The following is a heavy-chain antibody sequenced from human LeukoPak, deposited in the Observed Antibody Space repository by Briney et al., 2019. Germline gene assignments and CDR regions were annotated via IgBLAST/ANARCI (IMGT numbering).Heavy chain of an antibody. CDR3: ARGGSGSSTWFDP. V-gene: IGHV1-18*01. D-gene: IGHD2-15*01. Sequence: SVKVSCKASGYTFTTYGITWVRQAPGQGLEWMGWISGYNGNTKYAQKFQGRVIMTTDTSTSTAYMELRSLRSDDTAIYYCARGGSGSSTWFDPWGQGTLVTVSS. CDR2: ISGYNGNT. J-gene: IGHJ5*02. CDR1: GYTFTTYG.